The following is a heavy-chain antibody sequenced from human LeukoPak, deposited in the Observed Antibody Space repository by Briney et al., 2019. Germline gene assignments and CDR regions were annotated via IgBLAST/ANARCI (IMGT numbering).Heavy chain of an antibody. V-gene: IGHV3-43D*04. Sequence: PGGSPRLSCAASGFTFDDYAMHWVRQAPGKGLEWVSLISWDGGSPYYADSVKGRFTISRDNSKNTLYLQMNSLRAEDTAVYYCAKDSGSGWYEAHFDPWGQGTLVTVSS. D-gene: IGHD6-19*01. CDR3: AKDSGSGWYEAHFDP. J-gene: IGHJ5*02. CDR1: GFTFDDYA. CDR2: ISWDGGSP.